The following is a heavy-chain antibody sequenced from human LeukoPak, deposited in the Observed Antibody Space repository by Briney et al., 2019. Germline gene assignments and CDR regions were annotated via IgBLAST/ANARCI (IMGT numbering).Heavy chain of an antibody. CDR1: GFSFGSYG. CDR3: ARDSGTWFYLQD. Sequence: GGSLRLSCSASGFSFGSYGMHWVRQAPGKGLEWVAFIRYGGSHQFYADSVRGRFTISRDNPKNTLYLQMNSLRGEDTAVYFCARDSGTWFYLQDWGQGTLVTVSS. V-gene: IGHV3-30*02. D-gene: IGHD2/OR15-2a*01. J-gene: IGHJ1*01. CDR2: IRYGGSHQ.